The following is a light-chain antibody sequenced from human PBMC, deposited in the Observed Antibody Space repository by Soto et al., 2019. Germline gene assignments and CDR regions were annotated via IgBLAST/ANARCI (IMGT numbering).Light chain of an antibody. CDR2: GAS. CDR1: QSVNRN. J-gene: IGKJ2*01. V-gene: IGKV3-15*01. Sequence: EIVMTQSPVTLSVSPGERATLSCRASQSVNRNLAWYQQKAGQAPRLLIYGASTRATGIPARFSGGGSGTEFTLTISSLQSEDCAVYYCQQYNNWPPYTFGQGTKLEIK. CDR3: QQYNNWPPYT.